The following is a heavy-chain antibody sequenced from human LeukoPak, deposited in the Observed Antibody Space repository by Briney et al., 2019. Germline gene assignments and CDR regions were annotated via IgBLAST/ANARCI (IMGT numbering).Heavy chain of an antibody. CDR2: ISAYNGNK. CDR3: AREDIVVVPAAKYYYYYGMDV. CDR1: VYTFTSYV. D-gene: IGHD2-2*01. Sequence: ASVKVSFKPSVYTFTSYVISSVREAPGQGLEWMGGISAYNGNKNYAQKFQGRVTITADKSTSTAYMELSSLRSEDTAVYYCAREDIVVVPAAKYYYYYGMDVWGQGTTVTVSS. V-gene: IGHV1-18*01. J-gene: IGHJ6*02.